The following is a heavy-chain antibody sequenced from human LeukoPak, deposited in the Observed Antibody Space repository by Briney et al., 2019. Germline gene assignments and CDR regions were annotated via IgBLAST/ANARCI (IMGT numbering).Heavy chain of an antibody. CDR3: ARDSSSWYYYYYYMDV. Sequence: SETLSLTCTVSGGSISSSSYYWGWIRQPPGKGLEWIGSIYYSGSTCYNPSLKSRVTISVDTSKNQFSLKLSSVTAADTAVYYCARDSSSWYYYYYYMDVWGKGTTVTVSS. V-gene: IGHV4-39*07. J-gene: IGHJ6*03. CDR2: IYYSGST. D-gene: IGHD6-13*01. CDR1: GGSISSSSYY.